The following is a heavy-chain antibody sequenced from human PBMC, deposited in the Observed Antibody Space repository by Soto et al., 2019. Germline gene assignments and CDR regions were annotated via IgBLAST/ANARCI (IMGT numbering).Heavy chain of an antibody. D-gene: IGHD4-17*01. CDR1: GGTFSSYA. Sequence: QVQLVQSGAEVKKPGSSVKVSCKASGGTFSSYAISWVRQAPGQGLEWMGGIIPIFGTANYAQKFQGRGTITADESTSTAYRERSSLRSEDTAVYYCARASTVVTRSYYFDYWGQGTLVTVSS. J-gene: IGHJ4*02. CDR3: ARASTVVTRSYYFDY. V-gene: IGHV1-69*01. CDR2: IIPIFGTA.